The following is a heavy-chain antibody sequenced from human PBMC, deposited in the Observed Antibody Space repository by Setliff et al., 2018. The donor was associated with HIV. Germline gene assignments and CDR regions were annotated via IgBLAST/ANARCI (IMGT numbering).Heavy chain of an antibody. CDR2: IYYSGST. D-gene: IGHD3-10*01. Sequence: SETLSLTCTVSGGSISSGGCYRNWIRQRPGKGLEWIGYIYYSGSTYYNPSLKSRAAISVDTSKNQISLKLSSVTAADTAVYYCASLDGSESPYIYYYYMDVWGEGTAVTVSS. CDR3: ASLDGSESPYIYYYYMDV. J-gene: IGHJ6*03. CDR1: GGSISSGGCY. V-gene: IGHV4-30-4*08.